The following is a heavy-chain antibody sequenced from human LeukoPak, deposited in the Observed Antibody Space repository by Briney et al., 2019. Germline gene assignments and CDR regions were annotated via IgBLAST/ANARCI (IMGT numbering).Heavy chain of an antibody. CDR1: GGSFSGYY. Sequence: SETLSLTCAVYGGSFSGYYWSWTRQPPGKGLEWIGEINHSGSTNYNPSLKSRVTISVDTSKNQFSLKLSSVTAADTAVYYCARGRLYDSSGYSIDYWGQGTLVTVSS. J-gene: IGHJ4*02. V-gene: IGHV4-34*01. D-gene: IGHD3-22*01. CDR2: INHSGST. CDR3: ARGRLYDSSGYSIDY.